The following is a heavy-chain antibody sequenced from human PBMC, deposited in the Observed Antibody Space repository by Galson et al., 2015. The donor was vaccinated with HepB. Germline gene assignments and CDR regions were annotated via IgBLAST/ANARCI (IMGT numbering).Heavy chain of an antibody. J-gene: IGHJ5*02. D-gene: IGHD2-15*01. CDR2: ISATSRTI. CDR3: ARARTTLNWFDT. V-gene: IGHV3-48*02. Sequence: SLRLSCATSGFNFSAYAMNWVRKSPGKGLEWVAHISATSRTIYYAASVRGRFSISRDNARDSLDLQMDSLRDDDTATYFCARARTTLNWFDTWGQGTLVTVSS. CDR1: GFNFSAYA.